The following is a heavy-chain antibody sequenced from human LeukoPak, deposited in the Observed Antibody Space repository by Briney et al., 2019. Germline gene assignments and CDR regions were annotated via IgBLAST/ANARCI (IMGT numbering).Heavy chain of an antibody. V-gene: IGHV3-23*01. CDR3: ARDSKRTYYYDNSGYPDAFDI. Sequence: PGGSLRLSCAASRFTFSSFGMSWVRQAPGKGLEWVSAISDSGGRTYYADSVKGRFTISRDNSKNMLFLQMNSLRAEDTAVYYCARDSKRTYYYDNSGYPDAFDIWGQGTMVTVSS. CDR1: RFTFSSFG. J-gene: IGHJ3*02. CDR2: ISDSGGRT. D-gene: IGHD3-22*01.